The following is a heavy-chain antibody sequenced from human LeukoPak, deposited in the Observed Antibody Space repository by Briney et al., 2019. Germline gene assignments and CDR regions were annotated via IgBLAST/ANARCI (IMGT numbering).Heavy chain of an antibody. Sequence: GASVKVSCKASGYTFTSYGISWVRQAPGQGLEWMGWISAYNGDTNYAQKLQGRVTMTTDTSTSTAYMELRSLRSDDTAVYYCARDRLGFGELLYNWFDPWGQGTLDTVSS. J-gene: IGHJ5*02. CDR1: GYTFTSYG. V-gene: IGHV1-18*01. D-gene: IGHD3-10*01. CDR2: ISAYNGDT. CDR3: ARDRLGFGELLYNWFDP.